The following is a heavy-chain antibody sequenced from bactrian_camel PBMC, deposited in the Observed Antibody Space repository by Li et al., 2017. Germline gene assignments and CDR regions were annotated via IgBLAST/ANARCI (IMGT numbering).Heavy chain of an antibody. Sequence: HVQLVESGGGSVQAGGSLTLSCLVSGHLLSKSCGLVGWWRQSPGKDREKVVSIDRDGSISYEDHDKGRFTISQDTAENTLGLHMSSLKTEDTAVYYCAADFRTTVFSPCIRYWGQGTQVTVS. V-gene: IGHV3S53*01. CDR2: IDRDGSI. CDR1: GHLLSKSC. D-gene: IGHD7*01. CDR3: AADFRTTVFSPCIRY. J-gene: IGHJ4*01.